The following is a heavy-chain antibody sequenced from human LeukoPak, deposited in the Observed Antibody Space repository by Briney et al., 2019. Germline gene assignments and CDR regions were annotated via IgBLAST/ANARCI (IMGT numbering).Heavy chain of an antibody. CDR3: ARATYDSSAVDAFDI. D-gene: IGHD3-22*01. Sequence: GGSLRLSCAASGFTFRDYFMSWIRQAPGKGLEGVAYTNTAGNTKYYADSMKGRFTISRDNAKNSLYLQMNTLRAEDTAVYYCARATYDSSAVDAFDIWGQGTMVTVSP. J-gene: IGHJ3*02. CDR1: GFTFRDYF. V-gene: IGHV3-11*01. CDR2: TNTAGNTK.